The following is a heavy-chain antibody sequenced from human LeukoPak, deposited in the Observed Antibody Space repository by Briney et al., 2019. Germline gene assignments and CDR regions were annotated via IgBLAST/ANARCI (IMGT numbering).Heavy chain of an antibody. V-gene: IGHV4-31*03. Sequence: SQTLSLTCTVSGGSISSGGYYWSWVRQHPGKGLEWIGYIYYSGSTYYNPSLKSRVIISADTSKNQFSLKLSSVTAADTAVYYCARDFRNYYGSGSYFDYWGQGTLVIVSS. D-gene: IGHD3-10*01. CDR3: ARDFRNYYGSGSYFDY. CDR2: IYYSGST. CDR1: GGSISSGGYY. J-gene: IGHJ4*02.